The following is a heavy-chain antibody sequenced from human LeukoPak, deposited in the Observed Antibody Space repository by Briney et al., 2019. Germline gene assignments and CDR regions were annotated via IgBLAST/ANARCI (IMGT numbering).Heavy chain of an antibody. Sequence: NASQTLSLTCAVYGGSFSGYYWSWVRQPPGKGLEWIGEINHSGSTNYNPSLKSRVTISVDTSKNQFSLKLSSLTAADTAVYYCARVFQDDAFDIWGQGTMVNVSS. V-gene: IGHV4-34*01. J-gene: IGHJ3*02. CDR3: ARVFQDDAFDI. CDR2: INHSGST. CDR1: GGSFSGYY.